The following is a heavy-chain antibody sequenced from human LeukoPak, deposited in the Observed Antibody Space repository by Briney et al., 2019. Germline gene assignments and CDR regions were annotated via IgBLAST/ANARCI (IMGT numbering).Heavy chain of an antibody. Sequence: PGRSLRLSCAPSGFTFCKYGVHCVRQAPGKGLVCVAVISDAGSEKYYADSVKGRFTISRDNSKNTVYLQMNSLRPEDTAVYYCAKNSGRDGYNDYFDYWGQGTLVTVSS. V-gene: IGHV3-30*18. CDR2: ISDAGSEK. J-gene: IGHJ4*02. D-gene: IGHD5-24*01. CDR3: AKNSGRDGYNDYFDY. CDR1: GFTFCKYG.